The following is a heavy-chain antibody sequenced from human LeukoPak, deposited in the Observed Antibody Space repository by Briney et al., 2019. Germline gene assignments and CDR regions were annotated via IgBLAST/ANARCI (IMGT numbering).Heavy chain of an antibody. V-gene: IGHV4-39*07. Sequence: KSSETLSLTCTVSGGSISSSSYYWGWIRQPPGKGLEWIGSIYYSGSTYYNPSLKSRVTISVDTSKNQFSLKLSSVTAADTAVYYCARVGSSSSPWSGYYYYYYYMDVWGKGTTVTVSS. D-gene: IGHD6-13*01. CDR2: IYYSGST. CDR3: ARVGSSSSPWSGYYYYYYYMDV. J-gene: IGHJ6*03. CDR1: GGSISSSSYY.